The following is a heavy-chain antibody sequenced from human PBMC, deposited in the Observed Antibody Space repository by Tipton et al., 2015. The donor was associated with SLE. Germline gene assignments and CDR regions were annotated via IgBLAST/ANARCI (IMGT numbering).Heavy chain of an antibody. V-gene: IGHV3-74*01. J-gene: IGHJ4*02. CDR2: TNQDGTIR. CDR1: GFNFGAYW. CDR3: TRGIDPGSSRISDY. Sequence: SLRLSCVASGFNFGAYWMHWVRPAPGKGLGWISRTNQDGTIRSYGDSVKGRFIISRDNSKSTLYLQMNNVRVEDTALYYCTRGIDPGSSRISDYWGQGTMVSVSS. D-gene: IGHD2-15*01.